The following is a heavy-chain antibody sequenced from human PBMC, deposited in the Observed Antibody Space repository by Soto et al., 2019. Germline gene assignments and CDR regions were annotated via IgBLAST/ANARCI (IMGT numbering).Heavy chain of an antibody. D-gene: IGHD2-2*01. V-gene: IGHV1-69*01. Sequence: QVQLVQSWAEVKKPGSSVKVSCKASGGTFSSYAISWVRQAPGQGLEWMGGIIPISDTTNYAQKFQGRVTITVDESTSTAYMELSSLRSEDTAVYYCARSQGSSTSLEIYYYYYYGMDVWGQGTTVTFSS. CDR2: IIPISDTT. J-gene: IGHJ6*02. CDR3: ARSQGSSTSLEIYYYYYYGMDV. CDR1: GGTFSSYA.